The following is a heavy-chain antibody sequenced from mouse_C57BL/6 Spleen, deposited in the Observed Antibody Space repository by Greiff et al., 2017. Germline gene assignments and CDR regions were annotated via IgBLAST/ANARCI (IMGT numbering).Heavy chain of an antibody. Sequence: DVQLQESGPGLVKPSQSLSLTCSVTGYSITSGYYWNWIRQFPGNKLEWMGYISYDGSNNYNPSLKNRISITRDTSKNQFFLKLNSVTTEDTATYYCARASVVEGGYFDVWGTGTTVTVSS. V-gene: IGHV3-6*01. CDR1: GYSITSGYY. J-gene: IGHJ1*03. CDR2: ISYDGSN. D-gene: IGHD1-1*01. CDR3: ARASVVEGGYFDV.